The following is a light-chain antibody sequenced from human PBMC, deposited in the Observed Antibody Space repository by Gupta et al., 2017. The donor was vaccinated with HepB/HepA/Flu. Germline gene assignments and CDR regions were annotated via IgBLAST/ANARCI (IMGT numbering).Light chain of an antibody. CDR2: RNN. CDR3: AACDDRLSGWV. CDR1: RSNTVSNY. J-gene: IGLJ3*02. V-gene: IGLV1-47*01. Sequence: QSVLTPPPSESESPGQRVPISCSGSRSNTVSNYVSWYQQLPGTAPKLLIYRNNQLPSGVPDRFSGSESGTSASLAITGLRSDDEADYYCAACDDRLSGWVFGGGTKLTVL.